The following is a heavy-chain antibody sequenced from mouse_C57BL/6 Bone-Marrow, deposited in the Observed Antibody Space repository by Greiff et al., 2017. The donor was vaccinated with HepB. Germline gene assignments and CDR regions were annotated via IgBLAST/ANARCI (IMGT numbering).Heavy chain of an antibody. J-gene: IGHJ4*01. V-gene: IGHV1-55*01. CDR2: IYPGSGST. CDR3: AIRYYDVGAMDY. CDR1: GYTFTSYW. D-gene: IGHD2-4*01. Sequence: QVQLLQPGAELVKPGASVKMSCKASGYTFTSYWITWVKQRPGQGLEWIGDIYPGSGSTNYNEKFKSKATLTVDTSSSTAYMQLSSLTSEDSAVYYCAIRYYDVGAMDYWGQGTSVTVSS.